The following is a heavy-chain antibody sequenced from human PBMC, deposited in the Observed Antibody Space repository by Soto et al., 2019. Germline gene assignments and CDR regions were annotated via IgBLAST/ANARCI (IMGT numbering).Heavy chain of an antibody. Sequence: QVQLQESGPGLVKPSQTLSLTCTVSGGSISSGDYYWSWIRQPPGKGLEWIGYIYYGGSTYYNPSLKSRVTISVDTSKNQFSLKLSSVTAADTAVYYWARVPPLGTTGTQAFDYWGQGTLVTVSS. CDR1: GGSISSGDYY. CDR3: ARVPPLGTTGTQAFDY. J-gene: IGHJ4*02. V-gene: IGHV4-30-4*01. D-gene: IGHD1-1*01. CDR2: IYYGGST.